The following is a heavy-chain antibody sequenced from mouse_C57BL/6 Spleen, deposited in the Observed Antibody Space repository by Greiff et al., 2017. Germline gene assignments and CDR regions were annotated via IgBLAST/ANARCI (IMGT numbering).Heavy chain of an antibody. V-gene: IGHV1-69*01. D-gene: IGHD1-2*01. CDR2: IDPSDSYT. CDR3: ASKFTTAWYFDV. Sequence: QVQLQQPGAELVMPGASVKLSCKASGYTFTSYWMHWVKQRPGQGLEWIGEIDPSDSYTNYNQKFKGKSTLTVDKSSSTAYMQLSSLTSEDSAVYYCASKFTTAWYFDVGGTGTTVTVSS. CDR1: GYTFTSYW. J-gene: IGHJ1*03.